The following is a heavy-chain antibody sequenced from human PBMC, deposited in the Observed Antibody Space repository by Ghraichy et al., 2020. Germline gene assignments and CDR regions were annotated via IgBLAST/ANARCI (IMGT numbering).Heavy chain of an antibody. Sequence: SETLSLTCAVYGGSFSGYYWSWIRQPPGKGLEWIGEINHSGSTNYNPSLKSRVTISVDTSKNQFSLKLSSVTAADTAVYYCARGYVIPYCSSTSCPRGSRFDPWGQGTLVTVSS. CDR2: INHSGST. CDR1: GGSFSGYY. J-gene: IGHJ5*02. V-gene: IGHV4-34*01. CDR3: ARGYVIPYCSSTSCPRGSRFDP. D-gene: IGHD2-2*01.